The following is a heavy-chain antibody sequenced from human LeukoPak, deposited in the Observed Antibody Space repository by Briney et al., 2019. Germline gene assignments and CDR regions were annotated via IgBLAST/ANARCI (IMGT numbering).Heavy chain of an antibody. CDR1: GFTFSSYG. CDR3: AKARSGYDRGYYYYGMDV. CDR2: ISYDGSNK. D-gene: IGHD5-12*01. J-gene: IGHJ6*02. V-gene: IGHV3-30*18. Sequence: GGSLRLSCAASGFTFSSYGMHWVRQAPGKGLEWVAVISYDGSNKYYADSVKGRFTISRDNSKNTLYLQMNSLRAEDTAVYYCAKARSGYDRGYYYYGMDVWGQGTTVTVSS.